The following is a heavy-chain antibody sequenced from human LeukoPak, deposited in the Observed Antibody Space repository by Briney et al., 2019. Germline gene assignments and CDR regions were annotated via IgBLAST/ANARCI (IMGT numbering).Heavy chain of an antibody. V-gene: IGHV3-23*01. CDR2: ISGSGGST. Sequence: GGSLRLSCAASGFTFSSYAMSWVRQAPGKGLEWVSAISGSGGSTYYADSVKGRFTISRDNAKNSLYLQMNSLRAEDTAVYYCARGPSKYYFDYWGQGTLVTVSS. CDR1: GFTFSSYA. CDR3: ARGPSKYYFDY. J-gene: IGHJ4*02.